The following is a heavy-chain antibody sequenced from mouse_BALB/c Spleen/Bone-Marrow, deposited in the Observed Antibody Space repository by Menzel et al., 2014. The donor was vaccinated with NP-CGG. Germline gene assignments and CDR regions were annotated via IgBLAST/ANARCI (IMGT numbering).Heavy chain of an antibody. CDR3: ARLGYYGLFAY. CDR1: GFDFSRYW. Sequence: EVQLVESGGGLVQPGGSLKLSCAASGFDFSRYWMSWVRQAPGKGLEWIGEINPGSSTINYTPSLKDKFIISRDNAKNTLYLQMSKVRSEDTALYYCARLGYYGLFAYWGQGTLVTVSA. J-gene: IGHJ3*01. CDR2: INPGSSTI. V-gene: IGHV4-1*02. D-gene: IGHD1-2*01.